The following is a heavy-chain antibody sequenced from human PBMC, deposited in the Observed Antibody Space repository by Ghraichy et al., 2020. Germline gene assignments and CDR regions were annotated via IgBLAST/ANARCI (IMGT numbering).Heavy chain of an antibody. CDR3: AKDNGDDYYYYAMDV. CDR1: GFTFSSYG. D-gene: IGHD4-17*01. V-gene: IGHV3-30*18. J-gene: IGHJ6*02. CDR2: ISYDGSNK. Sequence: GGSLRLSCAASGFTFSSYGMHWVRQAPGKGLEWVAVISYDGSNKYYADSVKGRFTISRDNSKNTLYLQMNSLSAEDTAVYYCAKDNGDDYYYYAMDVWGQGTTVTVSS.